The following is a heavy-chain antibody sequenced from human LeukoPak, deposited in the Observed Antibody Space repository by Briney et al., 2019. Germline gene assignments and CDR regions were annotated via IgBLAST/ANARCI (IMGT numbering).Heavy chain of an antibody. J-gene: IGHJ4*02. CDR3: ARQGYYETSYYFDY. V-gene: IGHV4-39*01. D-gene: IGHD3-22*01. CDR1: GGSISSSSYY. Sequence: PSETLSLTCTVSGGSISSSSYYWGWIRQPPGKGLEWIGSINYSGSIYYNPSLKSRVTISVDTSKNQFSLKLSSVTAADTAVYYCARQGYYETSYYFDYWGQGTLVTVSS. CDR2: INYSGSI.